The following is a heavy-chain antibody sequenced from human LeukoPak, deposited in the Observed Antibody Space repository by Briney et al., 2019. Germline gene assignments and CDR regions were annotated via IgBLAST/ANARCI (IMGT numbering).Heavy chain of an antibody. D-gene: IGHD1-26*01. J-gene: IGHJ4*02. V-gene: IGHV3-23*01. CDR1: GFTFSSYA. CDR3: ARWEPTGYYFDY. Sequence: GGSLRLSCATSGFTFSSYAMSWVRQAPGKGLEWVSGTRGNGGSTYYADSVKGRFTISRDNSKNTLYLQMNSLRAEDTAVYSCARWEPTGYYFDYWGEGTLVTVSS. CDR2: TRGNGGST.